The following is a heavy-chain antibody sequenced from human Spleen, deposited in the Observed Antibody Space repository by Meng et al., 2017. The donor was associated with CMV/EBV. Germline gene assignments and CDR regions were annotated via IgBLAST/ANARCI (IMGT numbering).Heavy chain of an antibody. Sequence: GGSLRLSCAASGFIFDDYGMNWVRQAPGKGLEWVSGINWNGGRDYADSVKGRFTISRDNSKNTLYLQMNSLRAEDTAVYYCAKGVGARPSILFDYWGQGTLVTVSS. D-gene: IGHD1-26*01. CDR1: GFIFDDYG. J-gene: IGHJ4*02. CDR2: INWNGGR. CDR3: AKGVGARPSILFDY. V-gene: IGHV3-20*04.